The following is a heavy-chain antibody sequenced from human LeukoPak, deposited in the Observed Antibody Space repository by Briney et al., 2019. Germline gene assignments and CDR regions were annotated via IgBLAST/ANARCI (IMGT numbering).Heavy chain of an antibody. D-gene: IGHD4-17*01. CDR3: ARRYGDYRNYGLDV. V-gene: IGHV3-66*04. CDR1: RFTVSSNC. J-gene: IGHJ6*01. Sequence: GGSLRLSCAASRFTVSSNCMTWVRQAPGKGLEWVSVIYSGGSTYYADSVKDRFTISRDNAENSVYLQMNSLRAEDTAVYYCARRYGDYRNYGLDVWGQGITVTVFS. CDR2: IYSGGST.